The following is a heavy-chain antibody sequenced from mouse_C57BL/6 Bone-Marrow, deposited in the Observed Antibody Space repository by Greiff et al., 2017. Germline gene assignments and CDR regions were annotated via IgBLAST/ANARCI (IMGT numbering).Heavy chain of an antibody. CDR3: ARSRDYGFWYFDV. J-gene: IGHJ1*03. CDR2: IYPGDGDT. V-gene: IGHV1-82*01. D-gene: IGHD2-4*01. CDR1: GYAFSSSW. Sequence: LVESGPELVKPGASVKISCKASGYAFSSSWMNWVKQRPGKGLEWIGRIYPGDGDTNYNGKFKGKATLTADKSSRTAYMQLSSLTSEDSAVYFCARSRDYGFWYFDVWGTGTAVTVSS.